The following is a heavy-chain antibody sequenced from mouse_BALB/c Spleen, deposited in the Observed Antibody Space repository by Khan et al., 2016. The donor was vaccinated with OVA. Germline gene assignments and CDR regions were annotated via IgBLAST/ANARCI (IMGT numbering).Heavy chain of an antibody. Sequence: VQLQESGPGLVAPSQSLSITCTVSGFSLTSYGVHWVRQPPGKGLEWLGVIWAGGSTNYNSALRSRLNINKDNSKSQVFLKVNSLQTDDTAMYYCVRFYDPYYAMDYWGQGTSVTVSS. D-gene: IGHD2-3*01. CDR3: VRFYDPYYAMDY. J-gene: IGHJ4*01. CDR1: GFSLTSYG. CDR2: IWAGGST. V-gene: IGHV2-9*02.